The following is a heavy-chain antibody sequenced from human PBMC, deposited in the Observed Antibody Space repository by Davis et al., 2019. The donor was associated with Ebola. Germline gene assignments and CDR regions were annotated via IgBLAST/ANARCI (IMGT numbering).Heavy chain of an antibody. D-gene: IGHD2/OR15-2a*01. CDR1: AFTFTSYT. V-gene: IGHV3-64D*06. Sequence: GGSLRLSCSASAFTFTSYTMHWVRQAPGKGLQYVSAISSNGGNTYYADSVKDRFTISRDNSKNTLYLQVSSLRAEDTAVYYCVKEIGYYYGMDVWGQGTTVTVSS. CDR2: ISSNGGNT. CDR3: VKEIGYYYGMDV. J-gene: IGHJ6*02.